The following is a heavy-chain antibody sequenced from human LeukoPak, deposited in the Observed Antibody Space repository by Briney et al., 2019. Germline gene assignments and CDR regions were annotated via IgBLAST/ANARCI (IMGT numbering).Heavy chain of an antibody. Sequence: GGSLRLSCAASGFTFSNAWMSWVRQAPGKGLEWVGRIKSKTDGGTTDYAAPVKGRFTISRDDSKNTLYLHMNSLKTEDTAVYYCTTEIDWPGVGDYWGQGTLVTVSS. J-gene: IGHJ4*02. D-gene: IGHD3-9*01. CDR1: GFTFSNAW. CDR3: TTEIDWPGVGDY. V-gene: IGHV3-15*01. CDR2: IKSKTDGGTT.